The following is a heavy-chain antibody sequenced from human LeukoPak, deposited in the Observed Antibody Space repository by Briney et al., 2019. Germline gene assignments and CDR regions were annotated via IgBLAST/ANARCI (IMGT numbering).Heavy chain of an antibody. CDR2: ISGSGGST. V-gene: IGHV3-23*01. CDR3: AKGPSGRDYYMDV. D-gene: IGHD1-26*01. J-gene: IGHJ6*03. Sequence: GGSLRLSCAASGFTFSSYAMSWVRQAPGRGLEWVSAISGSGGSTYYADSVKGRFTISRDNSKNTLYLQMNSLRAEDTAVYYCAKGPSGRDYYMDVWGKGTTVTVSS. CDR1: GFTFSSYA.